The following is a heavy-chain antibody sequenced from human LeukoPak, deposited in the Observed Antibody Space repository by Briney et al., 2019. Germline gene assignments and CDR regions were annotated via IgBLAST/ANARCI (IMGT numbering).Heavy chain of an antibody. J-gene: IGHJ5*02. Sequence: PGGSLRLSCAASGFTFSSYWMNWVRQAPGKGLGWVANIKQDGSEKNYVDSVKGRFTLSRHNAKNSVFLQMNSLIAEDTAVYYCERFPSGSPLFDPWGKGTLVSVST. CDR1: GFTFSSYW. D-gene: IGHD3-10*01. CDR3: ERFPSGSPLFDP. CDR2: IKQDGSEK. V-gene: IGHV3-7*01.